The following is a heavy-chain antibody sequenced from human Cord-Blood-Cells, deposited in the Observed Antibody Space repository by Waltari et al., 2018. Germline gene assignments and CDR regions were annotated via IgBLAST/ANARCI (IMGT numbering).Heavy chain of an antibody. CDR3: ARTRCGGGSCYHFDY. Sequence: EVQLVESGGGLVQPGGSLRLSCAASGFTFSSYWMHWVRQAPGKGLVWVSRINSDGSSTSYADSVKGRFTISRDNAKNTLYLQMNSLRAEDTAVYYCARTRCGGGSCYHFDYWGQGTLVTVSS. CDR2: INSDGSST. V-gene: IGHV3-74*01. D-gene: IGHD2-15*01. CDR1: GFTFSSYW. J-gene: IGHJ4*02.